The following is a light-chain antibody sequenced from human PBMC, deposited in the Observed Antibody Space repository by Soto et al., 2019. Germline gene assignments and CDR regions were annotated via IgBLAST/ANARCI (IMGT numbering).Light chain of an antibody. CDR2: DVS. Sequence: QSVLTQPASVSGSPGQSITISCTGTSSDVGCYNYVSWYQQHPGKAPKFMIYDVSNRPSGVSNRFSGSKSGNTASLTISGLQAEDEADYYCCSYTTSNTRQIVFGTGTKLTVL. CDR3: CSYTTSNTRQIV. V-gene: IGLV2-14*01. CDR1: SSDVGCYNY. J-gene: IGLJ1*01.